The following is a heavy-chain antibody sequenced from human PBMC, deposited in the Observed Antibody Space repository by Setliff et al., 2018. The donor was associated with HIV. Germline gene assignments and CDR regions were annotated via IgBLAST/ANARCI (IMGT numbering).Heavy chain of an antibody. Sequence: SETLSLTCSVSGGPITTSTYYWGWIRQPPGKGLEWIGNIYQSGTTYYNSSLTSRVTMTVDTSKNQFSLKLNSVTAADTAVYYCEAATVGETGYYGIDVWGPGTTGTAP. CDR3: EAATVGETGYYGIDV. J-gene: IGHJ6*02. CDR2: IYQSGTT. D-gene: IGHD1-26*01. V-gene: IGHV4-39*07. CDR1: GGPITTSTYY.